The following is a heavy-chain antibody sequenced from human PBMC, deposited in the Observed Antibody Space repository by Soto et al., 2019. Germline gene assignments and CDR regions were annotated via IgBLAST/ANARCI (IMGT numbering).Heavy chain of an antibody. V-gene: IGHV1-18*01. Sequence: GASVKVSCKASGYTFTSYGISWVRQAPGQGLEWMGWISAYNGNTNYAQKLQGRVTMTTDTSTSTAYMELRSLRSDDTAVYYCARDGLHQSSTHPIDYWGQGTLVTVSS. J-gene: IGHJ4*02. CDR1: GYTFTSYG. CDR2: ISAYNGNT. D-gene: IGHD6-13*01. CDR3: ARDGLHQSSTHPIDY.